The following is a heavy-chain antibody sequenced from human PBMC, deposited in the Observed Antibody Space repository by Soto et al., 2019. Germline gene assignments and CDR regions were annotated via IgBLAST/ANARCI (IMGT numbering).Heavy chain of an antibody. CDR1: GGSFSGYY. D-gene: IGHD2-21*02. V-gene: IGHV4-34*01. CDR3: ARGGLHRVFDY. J-gene: IGHJ4*02. CDR2: INHSGST. Sequence: KPSETLSLTCAVYGGSFSGYYWSWIRQPPGKGLEWIGEINHSGSTNYNPSLKSRVTISVDTSKNQFSLKLSSVTAADTAVYYCARGGLHRVFDYWGQGTLVTVSS.